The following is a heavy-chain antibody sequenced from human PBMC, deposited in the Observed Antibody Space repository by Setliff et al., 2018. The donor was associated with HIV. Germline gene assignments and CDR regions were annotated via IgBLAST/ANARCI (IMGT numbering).Heavy chain of an antibody. D-gene: IGHD3-3*01. CDR3: ARGRGAYDFWTSDNYYMGV. J-gene: IGHJ6*03. Sequence: GASVKVSCKASRYTISTYAFHWVRQAPGQRLEWMGWINAANGDTKYSQKFQGRVTITRDKSASTAYMELSSLRFEDTAVYYCARGRGAYDFWTSDNYYMGVWGNGTTVTVSS. CDR2: INAANGDT. CDR1: RYTISTYA. V-gene: IGHV1-3*01.